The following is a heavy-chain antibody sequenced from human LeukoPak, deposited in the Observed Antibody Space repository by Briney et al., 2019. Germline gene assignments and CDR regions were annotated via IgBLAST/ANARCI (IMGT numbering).Heavy chain of an antibody. CDR1: AGSINNYY. D-gene: IGHD3-3*01. V-gene: IGHV4-59*01. J-gene: IGHJ6*02. CDR2: IYYSGST. Sequence: SETLSLTCTVSAGSINNYYWSWIRQPPGKGLEWIGYIYYSGSTNYNPSLKSRVTISVDTSKKQVSLNLSSVTAADTAVYYCARAILRFLVRSGYYYGMDVWGQGTTVTVSS. CDR3: ARAILRFLVRSGYYYGMDV.